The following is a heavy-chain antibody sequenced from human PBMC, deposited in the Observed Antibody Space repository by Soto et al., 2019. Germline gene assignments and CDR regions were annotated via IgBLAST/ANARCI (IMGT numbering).Heavy chain of an antibody. V-gene: IGHV3-23*01. CDR2: ISGSGGST. Sequence: EVQLLESGGGLEQPGGSLRLSCVGSGHTFHNYAMTWVRQAPGKGLEWVSGISGSGGSTYYADSVRGRFTISRDDSKSTLYLQMNSLRAEDTAVYYCAKVSRGIGVVPAAGNWGQGTLVTVSS. CDR3: AKVSRGIGVVPAAGN. J-gene: IGHJ4*02. CDR1: GHTFHNYA. D-gene: IGHD2-2*01.